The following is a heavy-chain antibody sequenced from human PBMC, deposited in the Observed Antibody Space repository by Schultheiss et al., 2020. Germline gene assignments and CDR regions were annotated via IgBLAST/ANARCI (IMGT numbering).Heavy chain of an antibody. D-gene: IGHD3-22*01. J-gene: IGHJ4*02. CDR2: IYYSGST. CDR3: ARGHYYDSSGYYDFDY. CDR1: GGSISSGGYY. Sequence: SETLSLTCTVSGGSISSGGYYWSWIRQHPGKGLEWIGYIYYSGSTYYNPSLKSRVTISVDTSKNQFSLKLSSVTAADTAVYYCARGHYYDSSGYYDFDYWGQGTLVTVSS. V-gene: IGHV4-31*03.